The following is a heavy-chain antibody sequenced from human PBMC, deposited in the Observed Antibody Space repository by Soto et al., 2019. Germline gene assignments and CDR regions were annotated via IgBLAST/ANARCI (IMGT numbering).Heavy chain of an antibody. J-gene: IGHJ4*02. CDR2: IIPIFGTA. D-gene: IGHD2-21*01. V-gene: IGHV1-69*13. CDR3: VVWWRSGPLFDY. Sequence: SVKVSCKASGGTFSSYAISWVRQAPGQGLEWMGGIIPIFGTANYAQKFQGRVTITADESTSTAYMELSSLRSEDTAVYYCVVWWRSGPLFDYWGQGTLVTVSS. CDR1: GGTFSSYA.